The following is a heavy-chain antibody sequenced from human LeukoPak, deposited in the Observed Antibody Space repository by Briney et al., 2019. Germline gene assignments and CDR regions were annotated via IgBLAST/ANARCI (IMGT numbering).Heavy chain of an antibody. V-gene: IGHV1-69*05. J-gene: IGHJ4*02. CDR1: GGTFSSYA. CDR2: IIPIFGTA. Sequence: GASVKVSCKASGGTFSSYAISWVRQAPGQGLEWMGGIIPIFGTANYTQKFQGRVTITTDESTSTAYMELSSLRSEDTAVYYCARVSGYCSGGSCWDYWGQGTLVTVSS. CDR3: ARVSGYCSGGSCWDY. D-gene: IGHD2-15*01.